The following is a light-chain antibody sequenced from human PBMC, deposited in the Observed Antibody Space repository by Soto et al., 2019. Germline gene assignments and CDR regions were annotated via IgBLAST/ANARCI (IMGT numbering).Light chain of an antibody. CDR1: QSISSY. CDR3: QQSYSNFRT. J-gene: IGKJ2*01. CDR2: AAS. V-gene: IGKV1-39*01. Sequence: DIPMTQSPSSLSASVGDRVAITCRASQSISSYLNWYQQIPGKAPKLLIYAASTLQSGVPSRFSGSGSGTDFTLTISSLQPEDFATYYCQQSYSNFRTFGQGTKLEIK.